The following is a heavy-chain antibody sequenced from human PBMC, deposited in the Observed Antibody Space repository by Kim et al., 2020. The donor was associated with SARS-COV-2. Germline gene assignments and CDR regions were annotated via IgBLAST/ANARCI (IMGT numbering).Heavy chain of an antibody. D-gene: IGHD6-13*01. CDR1: GGSISSSRYY. V-gene: IGHV4-39*01. CDR3: ARHHGYSSSYFDY. J-gene: IGHJ4*02. CDR2: IYYNGKT. Sequence: SETLSLTCTVSGGSISSSRYYWGWIRQPPGKGLQWIGGIYYNGKTDYNPSLKSRVTISVDTSHNQFSLNLSSVTAADTAIYYCARHHGYSSSYFDYWGQG.